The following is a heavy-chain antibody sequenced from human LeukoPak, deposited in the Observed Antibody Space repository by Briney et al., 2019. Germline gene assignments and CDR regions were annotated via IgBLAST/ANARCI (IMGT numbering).Heavy chain of an antibody. V-gene: IGHV4-39*02. CDR1: GGSISSSNYY. Sequence: SETLSLTCAVSGGSISSSNYYWGWIRQPPGKGLEWIGTIYYSGSTYYNPSLKSRVTISVDTSKNQFSLKLSSVTAADTAVYYCARDLYQGAFDIWGQGTMVTVSS. D-gene: IGHD3-16*01. CDR2: IYYSGST. CDR3: ARDLYQGAFDI. J-gene: IGHJ3*02.